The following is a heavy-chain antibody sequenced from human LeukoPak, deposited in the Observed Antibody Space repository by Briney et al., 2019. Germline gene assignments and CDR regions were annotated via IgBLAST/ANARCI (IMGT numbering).Heavy chain of an antibody. V-gene: IGHV3-7*01. D-gene: IGHD3-10*01. J-gene: IGHJ4*02. CDR3: ARDGHSSGSFDY. CDR2: IRQDGGQT. CDR1: GFTFSSHA. Sequence: TGGSLRLSCTPSGFTFSSHAMNWVRQAPGKGLQWVGNIRQDGGQTHYSDSVKGRFTISRDNAKRSLYLQMNSLRPEDTAVYYCARDGHSSGSFDYWGQGTLVTVSS.